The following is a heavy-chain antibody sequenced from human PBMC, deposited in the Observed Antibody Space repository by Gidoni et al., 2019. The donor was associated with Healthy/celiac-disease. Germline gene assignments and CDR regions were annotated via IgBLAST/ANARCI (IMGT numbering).Heavy chain of an antibody. CDR3: ARDYGDSLFDY. J-gene: IGHJ4*02. Sequence: EVQLVESGGGLVKPGGSLRLSCAASGFPFSSYSMNWVRPAPGKGLEWVSSISSSSSYIYSADSVKGRFTISRDNAKNSLYLQMNSLRAEDTAVYYCARDYGDSLFDYWGQGTLVTVSS. D-gene: IGHD4-17*01. V-gene: IGHV3-21*01. CDR1: GFPFSSYS. CDR2: ISSSSSYI.